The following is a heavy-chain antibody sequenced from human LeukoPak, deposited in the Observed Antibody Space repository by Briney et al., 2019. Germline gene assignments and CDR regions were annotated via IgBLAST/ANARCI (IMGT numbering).Heavy chain of an antibody. CDR2: INPNSGGT. J-gene: IGHJ4*02. D-gene: IGHD3-3*01. CDR3: ARDLGHYDFWSGYSPFYFDY. Sequence: AAVTVSCKASGYTFTSYGISWVRQAPGQGLEWMGWINPNSGGTNYAQKFQGRVTMTRDTSISTAYMELSRLRSDDTAVYYCARDLGHYDFWSGYSPFYFDYWGQGTLVTVSS. CDR1: GYTFTSYG. V-gene: IGHV1-2*02.